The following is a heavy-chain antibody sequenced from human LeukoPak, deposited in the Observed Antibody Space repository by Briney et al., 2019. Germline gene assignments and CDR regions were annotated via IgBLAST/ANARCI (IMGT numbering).Heavy chain of an antibody. CDR3: ARLKVTLVRGIIYDYYGLDV. J-gene: IGHJ6*02. CDR1: GDSVSSNSAA. CDR2: TYYKSKWYD. D-gene: IGHD3-10*01. Sequence: SQTLSLTCAISGDSVSSNSAAWTWIRQSPSRGLEWPGRTYYKSKWYDDYAVSVRSRIIINPGTSRNQLSLQLRSVTPEDTAVYFCARLKVTLVRGIIYDYYGLDVWGQGTPVSVSS. V-gene: IGHV6-1*01.